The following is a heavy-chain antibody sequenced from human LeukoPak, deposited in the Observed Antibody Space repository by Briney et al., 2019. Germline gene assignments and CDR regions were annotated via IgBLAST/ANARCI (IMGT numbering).Heavy chain of an antibody. CDR3: ARSSEVGAPYDAFDI. V-gene: IGHV4-31*03. CDR2: IYYSGST. D-gene: IGHD1-26*01. J-gene: IGHJ3*02. Sequence: SETLSLTCTVSGGSISSGGYYWSWTRQHPGKGLEWIGYIYYSGSTYYNPSLKSRVTISVDTSKNQFSLKLSSVTAADTAVYYCARSSEVGAPYDAFDIWGQGTMVTVSS. CDR1: GGSISSGGYY.